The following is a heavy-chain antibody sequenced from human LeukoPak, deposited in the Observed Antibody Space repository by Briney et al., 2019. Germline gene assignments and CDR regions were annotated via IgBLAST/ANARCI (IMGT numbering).Heavy chain of an antibody. CDR1: GYSFTSYW. J-gene: IGHJ4*02. Sequence: GEPLKISCKGSGYSFTSYWISWVRQMPGKGLEWMGRIDPSDSYTNYSPSFQGHVTISADKSISTAYLQWSSLKASDTAMYYCARRYSSSWYVLPDYWGQGTLVTVSS. D-gene: IGHD6-13*01. CDR3: ARRYSSSWYVLPDY. V-gene: IGHV5-10-1*01. CDR2: IDPSDSYT.